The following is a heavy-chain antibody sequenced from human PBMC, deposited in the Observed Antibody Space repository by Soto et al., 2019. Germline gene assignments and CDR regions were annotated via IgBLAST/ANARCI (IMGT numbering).Heavy chain of an antibody. CDR2: IYGDGTT. Sequence: PGGSLRLSCAGSGFTVSSSYMSWIRQAPGKGLEWVSVIYGDGTTYYADSVKGRFTISRDNSENTLYLQMNSLRADDTAVYYCAGGRSVGHFGYWGQGTMVTVSS. V-gene: IGHV3-66*01. D-gene: IGHD1-26*01. CDR1: GFTVSSSY. J-gene: IGHJ4*02. CDR3: AGGRSVGHFGY.